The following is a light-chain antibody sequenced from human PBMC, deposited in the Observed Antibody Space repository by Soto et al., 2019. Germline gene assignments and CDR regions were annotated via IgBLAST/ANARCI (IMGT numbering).Light chain of an antibody. CDR2: AAS. V-gene: IGKV1-39*01. J-gene: IGKJ1*01. CDR3: QQSSSTPRT. CDR1: QSISNY. Sequence: DIQMTQSPSSLSASVGDRVTITCRASQSISNYLYWYQQKPGKAPKLLIFAASSLQSVPPSRFSGGGSGTDFNLTIGSLQPEDCATYYCQQSSSTPRTLGQGTTVEIK.